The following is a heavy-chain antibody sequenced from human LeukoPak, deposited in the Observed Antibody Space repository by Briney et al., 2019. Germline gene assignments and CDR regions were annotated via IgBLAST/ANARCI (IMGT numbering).Heavy chain of an antibody. CDR2: ISYIGST. V-gene: IGHV4-59*11. CDR3: ARDLVTVTKGSDI. CDR1: DDSFSSHY. J-gene: IGHJ3*02. D-gene: IGHD4-17*01. Sequence: SETLSLTCAVSDDSFSSHYWTWIRQPPGKGLEWIGYISYIGSTNYNPSLKSRVTISIDTSKNQFSLKLSSVTAADTAVYYCARDLVTVTKGSDIWGQGTMVSVSS.